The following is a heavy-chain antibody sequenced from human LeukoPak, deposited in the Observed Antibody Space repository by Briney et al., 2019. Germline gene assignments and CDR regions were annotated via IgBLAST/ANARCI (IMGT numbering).Heavy chain of an antibody. CDR1: GFTFSSYA. CDR3: ARDPGSSWFDY. CDR2: ISSSSSTI. V-gene: IGHV3-48*01. J-gene: IGHJ4*02. D-gene: IGHD6-13*01. Sequence: PGGSLRLSCAASGFTFSSYAMSWVRQAPGKGLEWVSYISSSSSTIYYADSVKGRFTISRDNAKNSLYLQMNSLRAEDTAVYYCARDPGSSWFDYWGQGTLVTVSS.